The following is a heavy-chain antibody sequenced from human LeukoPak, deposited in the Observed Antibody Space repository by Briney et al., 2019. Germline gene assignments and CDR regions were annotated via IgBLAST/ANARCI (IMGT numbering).Heavy chain of an antibody. CDR3: ARRLCGGDCYSTFSY. V-gene: IGHV4-34*01. D-gene: IGHD2-21*02. CDR2: INHSGST. J-gene: IGHJ4*02. Sequence: PSETLSLTCAVYGGSFSGYYWSWICQPPGKGLEWIGEINHSGSTNYNPSLKSRVTISVDTSKNQFSLKLSSVTAADTAVYYCARRLCGGDCYSTFSYWGQGTLVTVSS. CDR1: GGSFSGYY.